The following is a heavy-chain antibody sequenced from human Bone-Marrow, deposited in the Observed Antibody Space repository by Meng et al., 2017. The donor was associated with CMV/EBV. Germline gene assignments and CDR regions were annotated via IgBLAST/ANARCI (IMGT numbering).Heavy chain of an antibody. CDR3: ARDGTYCSSTSCHNWFDP. J-gene: IGHJ5*02. CDR1: GYTFTSYG. Sequence: GESLKISCKASGYTFTSYGISWVRQAPGQGLEWMGWISAYNGNTNYAQKLQGRVTMTTDTSTSTAYMELRSLRSDDTAVYYCARDGTYCSSTSCHNWFDPWGQGTLVTVSS. V-gene: IGHV1-18*01. CDR2: ISAYNGNT. D-gene: IGHD2-2*01.